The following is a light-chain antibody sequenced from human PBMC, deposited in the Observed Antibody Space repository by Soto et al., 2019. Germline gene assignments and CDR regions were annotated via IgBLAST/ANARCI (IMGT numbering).Light chain of an antibody. CDR2: DAS. CDR3: QQRRDWPRA. V-gene: IGKV3-11*01. CDR1: QSVGTY. Sequence: EIVLTQSPATLSLSPGERATLSCRASQSVGTYFVWYQQKPGQAPRLLIYDASKRATGIPERFSGSGSGTDFTLTISSLEPEDFALYYCQQRRDWPRAFGGGTKV. J-gene: IGKJ4*01.